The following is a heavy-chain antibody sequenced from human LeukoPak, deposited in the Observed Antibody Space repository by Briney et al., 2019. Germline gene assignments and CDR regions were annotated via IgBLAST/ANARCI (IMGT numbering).Heavy chain of an antibody. Sequence: SGTLSLTCAVYGGSFSGYYWSWIRQPPGKGLEWIGEINHSGSTNYNPSLKSRVTISVDTSKNQFSLKLSSVTAADTAVYYCARGVEDIVVVPAYRFDYWGQGTLVTVSS. CDR2: INHSGST. CDR3: ARGVEDIVVVPAYRFDY. CDR1: GGSFSGYY. J-gene: IGHJ4*02. V-gene: IGHV4-34*01. D-gene: IGHD2-2*01.